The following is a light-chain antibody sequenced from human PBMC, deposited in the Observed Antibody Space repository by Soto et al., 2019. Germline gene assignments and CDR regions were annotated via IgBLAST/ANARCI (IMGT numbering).Light chain of an antibody. Sequence: QSVLTQPPSVSGAPGQRVTISCTWNSSNIGTGGYDVHWYQKRLDTAPKLVIYAFTSRASGVPDRFSGSRSASSASLAVTGLQAEDEADYYCCSYAGHTNVLFGGGTKLTVL. V-gene: IGLV1-40*01. CDR1: SSNIGTGGYD. J-gene: IGLJ2*01. CDR3: CSYAGHTNVL. CDR2: AFT.